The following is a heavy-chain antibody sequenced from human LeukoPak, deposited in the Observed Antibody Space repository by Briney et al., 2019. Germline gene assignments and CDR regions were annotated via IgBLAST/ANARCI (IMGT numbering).Heavy chain of an antibody. J-gene: IGHJ6*02. V-gene: IGHV3-23*01. CDR3: AKGGDGSGWYRLGVIYYYGMDV. CDR2: ISGSGGST. Sequence: GGSLRLSCAASGFTFSSYAMSWVRQAPGKGLEWVSAISGSGGSTYYADSVKGRFTISRDNSKNTLYLQMNSLRAEDTAVYYCAKGGDGSGWYRLGVIYYYGMDVWGQGTTVTVSS. D-gene: IGHD6-13*01. CDR1: GFTFSSYA.